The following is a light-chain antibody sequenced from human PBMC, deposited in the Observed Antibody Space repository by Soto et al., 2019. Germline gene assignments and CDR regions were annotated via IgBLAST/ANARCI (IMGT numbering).Light chain of an antibody. CDR2: AAS. Sequence: DIQMAQSPSSLSASVGDRVTITCRASQGISNYLAWYQQKPGRVPKLLIYAASTLQSGVPSRFSGSGSGTDFTLTISSPQPEDVATYYCQRYNSAPQTFGQGTKVDIK. CDR1: QGISNY. CDR3: QRYNSAPQT. V-gene: IGKV1-27*01. J-gene: IGKJ1*01.